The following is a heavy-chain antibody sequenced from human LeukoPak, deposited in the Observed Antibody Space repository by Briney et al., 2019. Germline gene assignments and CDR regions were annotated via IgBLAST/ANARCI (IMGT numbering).Heavy chain of an antibody. J-gene: IGHJ4*02. CDR3: ARAPEPYFDWLSVTPRFDY. Sequence: ASVKVSCKASGYTFTSYGISWVRQAPGQGVEWMGWISAYNGNTNYAQKLQGRVTMTTDTSTSTAYMELRTLRSDHTAVYYCARAPEPYFDWLSVTPRFDYWGQGTLVTVSS. CDR1: GYTFTSYG. V-gene: IGHV1-18*01. D-gene: IGHD3-9*01. CDR2: ISAYNGNT.